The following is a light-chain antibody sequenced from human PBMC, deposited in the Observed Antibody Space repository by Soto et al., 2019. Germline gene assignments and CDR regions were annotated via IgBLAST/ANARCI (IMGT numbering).Light chain of an antibody. CDR1: QSVTSR. V-gene: IGKV1-5*01. CDR3: QQYYSYSLT. Sequence: DIQMTQSPSTLSASVGDRVTITCRASQSVTSRLAWYQQKPGKAPKLLIYGASNLESGVPSRFSGSGSGTEFTLTISSLQPDDFATYYCQQYYSYSLTFVGGNKVDVK. J-gene: IGKJ4*01. CDR2: GAS.